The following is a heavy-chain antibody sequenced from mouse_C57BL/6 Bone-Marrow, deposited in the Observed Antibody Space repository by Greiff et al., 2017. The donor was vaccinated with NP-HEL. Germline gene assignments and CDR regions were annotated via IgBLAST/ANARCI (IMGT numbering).Heavy chain of an antibody. V-gene: IGHV1-76*01. CDR1: GYTFTDYY. Sequence: VQLQQSGAELVRPGASVKLSCKASGYTFTDYYINWVKQRPGQGLEWIARIYPGSGNTYYNEKFKGKATLTAEKSSSTAYMQLSSLTSEDSAVYFCARRNIYDGYHYAMDYWGQGTSVTVSS. D-gene: IGHD2-3*01. CDR2: IYPGSGNT. J-gene: IGHJ4*01. CDR3: ARRNIYDGYHYAMDY.